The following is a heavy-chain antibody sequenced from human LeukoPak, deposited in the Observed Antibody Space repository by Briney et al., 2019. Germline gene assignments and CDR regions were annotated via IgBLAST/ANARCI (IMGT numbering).Heavy chain of an antibody. V-gene: IGHV4-61*02. CDR1: GGSISSGSYY. CDR2: IYTSGST. J-gene: IGHJ6*03. D-gene: IGHD2-15*01. Sequence: PSQTLSLTCTVSGGSISSGSYYWSWIRQPAGKGLEWIGRIYTSGSTNYNPSLKSRVTISVDTSKNQFSLKLSSVTAADTAVYYCARRYCSGGSCHKYYYYYMDVWGKGTTVTVSS. CDR3: ARRYCSGGSCHKYYYYYMDV.